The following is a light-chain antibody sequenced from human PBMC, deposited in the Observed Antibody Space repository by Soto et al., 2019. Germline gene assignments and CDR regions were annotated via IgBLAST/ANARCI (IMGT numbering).Light chain of an antibody. CDR1: QSISSY. J-gene: IGKJ2*01. Sequence: DIQVTQSPSSLSASVGDRVTITCRASQSISSYSNWYQQKPGKAPMLLIYAASSLQRGVPSRFSGSRSGTDFTLTFISLQPQEFATYYCPQSYRTLFTFGQRNKLEIK. CDR2: AAS. V-gene: IGKV1-39*01. CDR3: PQSYRTLFT.